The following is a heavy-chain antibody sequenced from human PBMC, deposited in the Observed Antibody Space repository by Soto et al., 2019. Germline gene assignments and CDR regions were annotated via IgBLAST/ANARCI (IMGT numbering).Heavy chain of an antibody. V-gene: IGHV3-23*01. CDR1: GFSFDNYA. D-gene: IGHD6-19*01. J-gene: IGHJ4*02. CDR3: AKATTNGGWFNPFDS. Sequence: QPGGSLRLSCAASGFSFDNYAMNWVRQAPGKGLEWVSGLSGSGTSTYYADSVKGRFTISRDNSRDTLFLQMNSLTADDTAVYYCAKATTNGGWFNPFDSWGQGALVTVSS. CDR2: LSGSGTST.